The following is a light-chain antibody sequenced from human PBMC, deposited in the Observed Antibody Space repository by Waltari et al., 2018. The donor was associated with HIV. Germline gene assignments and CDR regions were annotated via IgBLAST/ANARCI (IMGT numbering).Light chain of an antibody. CDR3: AAWDDSLSGKV. CDR2: KNN. CDR1: SSNVGSNY. Sequence: QSVLTQPPSASGAPGQRVTISCSGRSSNVGSNYVYWYQQIPGTAPKLLIFKNNQRPSGVPDRFSGSKSDTSASLAISGLRSEDEADYYCAAWDDSLSGKVFGTGTKVTVL. J-gene: IGLJ1*01. V-gene: IGLV1-47*01.